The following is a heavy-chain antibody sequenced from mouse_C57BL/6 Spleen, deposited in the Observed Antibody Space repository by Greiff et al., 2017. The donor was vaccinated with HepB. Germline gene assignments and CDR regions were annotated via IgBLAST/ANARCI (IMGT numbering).Heavy chain of an antibody. CDR1: GFNIKDYY. CDR2: IDPEDGET. D-gene: IGHD1-1*01. CDR3: ARSGYYGSSTLYYFDY. V-gene: IGHV14-2*01. J-gene: IGHJ2*01. Sequence: EVQVVESGAELVKPGASVKLSCTASGFNIKDYYMHWVKQRTEQGLEWIGRIDPEDGETKYAPKFQGKATITADTSSNTAYLQLSSLTSEDTAVYYCARSGYYGSSTLYYFDYWGQGTTLTVSS.